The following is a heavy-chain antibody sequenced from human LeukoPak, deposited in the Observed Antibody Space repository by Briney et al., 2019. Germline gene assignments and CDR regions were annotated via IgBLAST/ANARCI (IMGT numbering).Heavy chain of an antibody. CDR2: ISAYNGNT. J-gene: IGHJ6*02. V-gene: IGHV1-18*01. Sequence: ASVKVSCKASGYTFTSYGTSWVRQAPGQGLEWMGWISAYNGNTNYAQKLQGRVTMTTDTSTSTAYMELRSLRSDDTAVYYCARVWRGLWFGELWESYGMDVWGQGTTVTVSS. CDR3: ARVWRGLWFGELWESYGMDV. CDR1: GYTFTSYG. D-gene: IGHD3-10*01.